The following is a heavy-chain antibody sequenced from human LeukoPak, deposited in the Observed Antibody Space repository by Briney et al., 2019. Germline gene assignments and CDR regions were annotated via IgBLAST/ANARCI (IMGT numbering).Heavy chain of an antibody. CDR3: ARQIGEQQLVEAFDY. D-gene: IGHD6-13*01. V-gene: IGHV5-51*01. CDR1: GYSFTSYW. Sequence: GESLKISCKGSGYSFTSYWIGWVRQMPGKGLEWMGIIYPGDSDTRYSPSFQGQVTNSADKSISTAYLQWSSLKASDTAMYYCARQIGEQQLVEAFDYWGQGTLVTVSS. CDR2: IYPGDSDT. J-gene: IGHJ4*02.